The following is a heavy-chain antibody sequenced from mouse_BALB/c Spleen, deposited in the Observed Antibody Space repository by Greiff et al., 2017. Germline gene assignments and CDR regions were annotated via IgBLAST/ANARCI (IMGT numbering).Heavy chain of an antibody. J-gene: IGHJ3*01. D-gene: IGHD2-10*02. Sequence: LKESGPELVKPGASVKLSCKASGYTFTSYWMHWVKQRHGQGLEWIGNIYPGSGSTNYDEKFKSKGTLTVDTSSSTAYMHLSSLTSEDSAVYYCARRETWYGNYTFAYWGQGTLVTVSA. V-gene: IGHV1S22*01. CDR3: ARRETWYGNYTFAY. CDR1: GYTFTSYW. CDR2: IYPGSGST.